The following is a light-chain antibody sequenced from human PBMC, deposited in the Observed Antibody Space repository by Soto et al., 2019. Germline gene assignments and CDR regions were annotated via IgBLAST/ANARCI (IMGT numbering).Light chain of an antibody. J-gene: IGKJ5*01. CDR1: QSVSNNY. Sequence: EIVLTQSPGTLSFSPGERASLSCRASQSVSNNYLAWYQQKPGQAPRLLIYGASSRATGIPDRFSGSGSGTDFTLTISRLEPEDFAVFYCQQYGSSPVTFGQGTRLEIK. CDR2: GAS. CDR3: QQYGSSPVT. V-gene: IGKV3-20*01.